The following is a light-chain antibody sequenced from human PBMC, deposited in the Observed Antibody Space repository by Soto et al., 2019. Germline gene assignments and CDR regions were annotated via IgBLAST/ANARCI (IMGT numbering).Light chain of an antibody. CDR2: GAS. CDR3: QQYGSSPPRT. J-gene: IGKJ1*01. CDR1: QSVSSSY. V-gene: IGKV3-20*01. Sequence: EIVLTQSPGTPSLSPGERATLSCRASQSVSSSYLAWYQQKPGQAPRLLIYGASSRATGIPDRFSGSGSGTDFTLTISRLEPEDFAVYYCQQYGSSPPRTFGQGTKVDIK.